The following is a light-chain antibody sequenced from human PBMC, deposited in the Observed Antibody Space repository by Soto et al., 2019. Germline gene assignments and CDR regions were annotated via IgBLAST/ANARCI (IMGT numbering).Light chain of an antibody. CDR2: GAS. Sequence: EKVMTQSPATLSVSPGERATLSCRASQSVSSNLAWYQQKAGQAPRLLIYGASNRATGIPDRFSGSGSGTDFTLTISRLEPEDFAVYYCQQYGSSGTFGQGTKV. CDR3: QQYGSSGT. J-gene: IGKJ1*01. CDR1: QSVSSN. V-gene: IGKV3-20*01.